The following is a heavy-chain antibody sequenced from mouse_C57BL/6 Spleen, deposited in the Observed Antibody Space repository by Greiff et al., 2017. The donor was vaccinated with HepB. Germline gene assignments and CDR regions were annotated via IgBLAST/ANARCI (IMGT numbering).Heavy chain of an antibody. CDR3: AREEGYDGVYFDY. D-gene: IGHD2-2*01. CDR2: INPNNGGT. J-gene: IGHJ2*01. V-gene: IGHV1-26*01. Sequence: EVQLQQSGPELVKPGASVKISCKASGYTFTDYYMNWVKQSHGKSLEWIGDINPNNGGTSYNQKFKGKATLTVDKSSSTAYMELRSLTSEDSAVYYWAREEGYDGVYFDYWGQGTTLTVSS. CDR1: GYTFTDYY.